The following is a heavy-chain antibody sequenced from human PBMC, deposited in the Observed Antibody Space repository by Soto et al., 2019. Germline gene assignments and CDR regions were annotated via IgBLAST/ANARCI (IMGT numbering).Heavy chain of an antibody. V-gene: IGHV3-48*01. CDR2: ISSSSSTI. Sequence: GGSLRLSCAASGFTFSSYSMNWVRQAPGKGLEWVSYISSSSSTIYYADSVKGRFTISRENAKNSLYLQMNSLRAEDTAVYYCARFFGTVGTYYFDYWGQGTLVTVSS. CDR1: GFTFSSYS. CDR3: ARFFGTVGTYYFDY. D-gene: IGHD2-21*02. J-gene: IGHJ4*02.